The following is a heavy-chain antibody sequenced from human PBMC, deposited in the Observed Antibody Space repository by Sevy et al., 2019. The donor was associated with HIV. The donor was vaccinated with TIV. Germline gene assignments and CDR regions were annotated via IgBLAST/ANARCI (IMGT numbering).Heavy chain of an antibody. D-gene: IGHD6-19*01. CDR3: ARGVSGWEKYYFDY. J-gene: IGHJ4*02. Sequence: ASVKVSCKASGYTFTGYYMHWVRQAPGQGLEWMGWINPNSGGTNYAQKFQGRVTMTRDTSISTAYMELSRLRSDDTAVYYCARGVSGWEKYYFDYWGQGTLVTVSS. CDR1: GYTFTGYY. V-gene: IGHV1-2*02. CDR2: INPNSGGT.